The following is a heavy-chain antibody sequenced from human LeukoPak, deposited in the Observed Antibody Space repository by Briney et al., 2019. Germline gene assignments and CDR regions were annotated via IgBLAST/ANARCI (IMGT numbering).Heavy chain of an antibody. Sequence: ASVKVSCKASGYTLIDHYMHWVRQAPGQGLEWMGIINPTGGSTRYAQKFQGRVTMTRDSSTSTVYMEVSSLRSEDTAVYYCARDVGGYYYDYAMDVWGQATTVADSS. CDR1: GYTLIDHY. CDR2: INPTGGST. J-gene: IGHJ6*02. V-gene: IGHV1-46*01. CDR3: ARDVGGYYYDYAMDV.